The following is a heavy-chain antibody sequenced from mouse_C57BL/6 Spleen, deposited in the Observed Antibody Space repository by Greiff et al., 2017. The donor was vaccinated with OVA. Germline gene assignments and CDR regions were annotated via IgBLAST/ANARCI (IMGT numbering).Heavy chain of an antibody. J-gene: IGHJ1*03. CDR1: GFTFSDAW. CDR3: TRLCGPRGYFGV. Sequence: EVQLVHSGGGLVQPGGSMKLSCAASGFTFSDAWMDWVRQSPEKGLEWVAEIRTKANNHASYYALSVKGRFTISRDDSKSSVCLQMNSLRAEDAGIYDCTRLCGPRGYFGVWGTGTTVTVST. V-gene: IGHV6-6*01. CDR2: IRTKANNHAS.